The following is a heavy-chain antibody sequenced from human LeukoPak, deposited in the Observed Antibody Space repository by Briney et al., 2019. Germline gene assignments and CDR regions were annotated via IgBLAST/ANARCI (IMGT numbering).Heavy chain of an antibody. Sequence: GGSLRLSCAASGFTFSDSTIHWVRQASGKGLEWVGRIRTKPNTYATAYAASVKGRFTISRDDSKNTAYLQMNSLKTDDTAVYYCTRHTERNSDWGQGTLVTVSS. V-gene: IGHV3-73*01. CDR3: TRHTERNSD. CDR2: IRTKPNTYAT. D-gene: IGHD2/OR15-2a*01. J-gene: IGHJ4*02. CDR1: GFTFSDST.